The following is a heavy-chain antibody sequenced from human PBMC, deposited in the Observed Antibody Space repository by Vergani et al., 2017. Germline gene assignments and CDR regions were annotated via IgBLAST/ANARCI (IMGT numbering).Heavy chain of an antibody. D-gene: IGHD3-10*01. V-gene: IGHV4-34*01. CDR3: AREWELLWFGENPGAFDI. CDR2: INHSGST. CDR1: GGSFSGYY. J-gene: IGHJ3*02. Sequence: QVQLQQWGAGLLKPSETLSLTCAVYGGSFSGYYWSWIRQPPGKGLEWIGEINHSGSTNYNPSLKSRVTISVDTSKNQFSLKLSSVTAADTAVYYCAREWELLWFGENPGAFDIWGQGTTVTVSS.